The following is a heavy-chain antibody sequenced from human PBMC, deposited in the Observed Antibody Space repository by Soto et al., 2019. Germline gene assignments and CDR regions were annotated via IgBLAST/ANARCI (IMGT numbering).Heavy chain of an antibody. J-gene: IGHJ6*02. CDR3: ARGPLTHNWNYVSDVYYYYYGMDV. D-gene: IGHD1-7*01. CDR2: ISYDGSNK. V-gene: IGHV3-30-3*01. Sequence: QVQLVESGGGVVQPGRSLRLSCAASGFTFSSYAMHWVRQAPGKGLEWVAVISYDGSNKYYADSVKGRFTISRDNSKNTLYLQMNSLRAEDTAVYYCARGPLTHNWNYVSDVYYYYYGMDVWGQGTTVTVSS. CDR1: GFTFSSYA.